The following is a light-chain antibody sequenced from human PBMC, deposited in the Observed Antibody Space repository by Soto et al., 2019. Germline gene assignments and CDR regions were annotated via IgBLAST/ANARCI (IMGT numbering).Light chain of an antibody. CDR1: QSVSSL. Sequence: EVVMTQSPATLSLSPGERATLSCRASQSVSSLLAWYQQKPGQAPRLLIYRASTRATGVSGRFSGSGSGIEFTLTITSLQSEDFAVYYCQQYNDWPITFGQGTRLEIK. J-gene: IGKJ5*01. CDR2: RAS. CDR3: QQYNDWPIT. V-gene: IGKV3-15*01.